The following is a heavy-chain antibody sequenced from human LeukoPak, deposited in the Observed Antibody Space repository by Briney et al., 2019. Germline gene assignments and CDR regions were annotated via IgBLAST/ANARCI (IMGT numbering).Heavy chain of an antibody. V-gene: IGHV3-48*01. J-gene: IGHJ5*02. CDR3: ARDPTRYCSGGSWPGS. D-gene: IGHD2-15*01. Sequence: GGSLRLSCAASGFTFSSYSMNWVRRAPGKGLEWVSYISSSSSTIYYADSAKGRFTISRDNAKNSLYLQMNSLRAEDTAVYYCARDPTRYCSGGSWPGSWGQGTLVTVSS. CDR1: GFTFSSYS. CDR2: ISSSSSTI.